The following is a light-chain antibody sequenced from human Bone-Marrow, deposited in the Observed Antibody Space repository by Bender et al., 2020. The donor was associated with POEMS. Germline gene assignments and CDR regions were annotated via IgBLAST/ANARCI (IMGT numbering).Light chain of an antibody. CDR3: NSYAGSDNVL. CDR2: DVS. Sequence: QSALTQPASVSGSPGQSITISCTGTSGDIGGYNFVSWYQQHPDKAPKLLIYDVSDRASGVPDRFAGSKSGNTASLTVSGLQAEDEADYYCNSYAGSDNVLFGGGTKLTVL. V-gene: IGLV2-8*01. J-gene: IGLJ2*01. CDR1: SGDIGGYNF.